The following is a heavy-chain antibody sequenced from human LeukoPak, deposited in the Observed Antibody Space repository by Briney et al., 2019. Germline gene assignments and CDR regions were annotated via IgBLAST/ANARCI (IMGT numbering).Heavy chain of an antibody. CDR2: INHSGST. Sequence: SETLSLTCAVYGGSFSGYYWSWIRQPPGKGLEWIGEINHSGSTNYNPSLKSRVTISVDTSKNQFSLKLSSVTAVDTAVYYCARDGLGYCSGGSCTGWFDPWGQGTLVTVSS. J-gene: IGHJ5*02. D-gene: IGHD2-15*01. V-gene: IGHV4-34*01. CDR1: GGSFSGYY. CDR3: ARDGLGYCSGGSCTGWFDP.